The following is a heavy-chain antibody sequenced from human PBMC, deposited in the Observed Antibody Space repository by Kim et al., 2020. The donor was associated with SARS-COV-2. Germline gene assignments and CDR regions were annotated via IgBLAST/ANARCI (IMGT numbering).Heavy chain of an antibody. CDR1: GFTFSSYW. J-gene: IGHJ4*02. V-gene: IGHV3-7*01. CDR3: MGGPAGDY. Sequence: GGSLRLSCAASGFTFSSYWMTWVRQGLGKGLEWVGNIKQYGSEKYYMDSVKGRFTISRDNAKKSLYLQMNSLRAEDTAVYYCMGGPAGDYWGQGTLVTVSS. CDR2: IKQYGSEK.